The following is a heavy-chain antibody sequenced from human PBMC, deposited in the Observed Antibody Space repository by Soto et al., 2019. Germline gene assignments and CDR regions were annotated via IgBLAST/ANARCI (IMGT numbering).Heavy chain of an antibody. CDR2: MNPNSGNT. CDR1: GYTFSIYD. CDR3: ERGSRSYASRGYYYDALDI. Sequence: ASVKVSCKASGYTFSIYDINWVRQAPGQGLEWMGWMNPNSGNTDYAQKFQGRVTMTRNTSIPTAYMELSSLRSEDTAVYYCERGSRSYASRGYYYDALDIWGQGTMVTVSS. D-gene: IGHD3-22*01. J-gene: IGHJ3*02. V-gene: IGHV1-8*01.